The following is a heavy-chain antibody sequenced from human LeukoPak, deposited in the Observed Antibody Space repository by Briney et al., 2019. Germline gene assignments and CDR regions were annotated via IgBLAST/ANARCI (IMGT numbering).Heavy chain of an antibody. CDR1: GYTFTSYG. D-gene: IGHD3-22*01. Sequence: ASVTVSFSAAGYTFTSYGIAWVRQAPGQGLEWMGWISAYNGNTNYAQKLQGRVTMTTDTSTSTAYMELRSLRSDDTAVYYCARVYYYDSSGYLDSWGQGTLVSVSS. CDR2: ISAYNGNT. V-gene: IGHV1-18*01. CDR3: ARVYYYDSSGYLDS. J-gene: IGHJ4*02.